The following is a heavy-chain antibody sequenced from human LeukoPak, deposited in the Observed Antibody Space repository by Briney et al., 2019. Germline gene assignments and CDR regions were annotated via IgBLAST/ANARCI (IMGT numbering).Heavy chain of an antibody. CDR1: GFTCSSYS. CDR2: VSSSSSYI. V-gene: IGHV3-21*01. J-gene: IGHJ3*02. D-gene: IGHD3/OR15-3a*01. CDR3: ARDFGREATGAFDI. Sequence: GGSLRLSCAASGFTCSSYSMNWVRHAPVKGLESVSSVSSSSSYIYYADSVKGRFTISRDNAKNSLYLQMSSLRAEDTAVYYCARDFGREATGAFDIWGQGTMVAVSS.